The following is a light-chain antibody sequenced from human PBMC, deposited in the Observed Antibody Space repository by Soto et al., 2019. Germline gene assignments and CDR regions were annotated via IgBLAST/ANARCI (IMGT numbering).Light chain of an antibody. CDR1: QSVTSNY. Sequence: EIVLTQSPGTLSLSPGERATLSCRASQSVTSNYLAWYQQKPGQAPRLLIYGAFNRATGIPDRFSGSGSGTDFTLTISRLETEDFAVYYCQQYGGSPRVTFGGGTKVEIK. V-gene: IGKV3-20*01. J-gene: IGKJ4*01. CDR2: GAF. CDR3: QQYGGSPRVT.